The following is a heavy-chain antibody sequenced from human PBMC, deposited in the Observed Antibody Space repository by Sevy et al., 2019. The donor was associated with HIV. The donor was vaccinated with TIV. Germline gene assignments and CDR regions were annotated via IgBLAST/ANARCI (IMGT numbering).Heavy chain of an antibody. CDR3: ARQRGGWYEYDASDV. D-gene: IGHD6-19*01. J-gene: IGHJ3*01. CDR2: IYYSGTT. Sequence: SETLSLTCTVSDVSISSGTNYWGWIRQPPGKGLEWIGSIYYSGTTYYNPSLKSRVTMSADTSMNQFSRKLGSVTVADTAVYYCARQRGGWYEYDASDVWGQGTMVTVSS. V-gene: IGHV4-39*01. CDR1: DVSISSGTNY.